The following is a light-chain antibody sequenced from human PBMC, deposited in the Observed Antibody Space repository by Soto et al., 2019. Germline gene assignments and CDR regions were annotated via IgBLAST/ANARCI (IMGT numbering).Light chain of an antibody. Sequence: QLVLTQSSSASASLGSSVKLTCTLSSGHSSYIIAWHQQQPGKAPRYLMKLEGSGSYNKGSGVPDRFSGSSSGADRYLTISNLPSEDEADYYCETWDSNTLYVFGTGTKVTVL. V-gene: IGLV4-60*03. J-gene: IGLJ1*01. CDR2: LEGSGSY. CDR3: ETWDSNTLYV. CDR1: SGHSSYI.